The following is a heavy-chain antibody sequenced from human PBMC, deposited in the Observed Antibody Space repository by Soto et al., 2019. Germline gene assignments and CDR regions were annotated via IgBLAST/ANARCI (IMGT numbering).Heavy chain of an antibody. CDR1: GYTFTGYY. J-gene: IGHJ4*02. D-gene: IGHD3-22*01. CDR2: INPNRGGT. Sequence: ASVKVSCKASGYTFTGYYMHWVRQAPGQGLEWMGWINPNRGGTNYAQKFQGRVTMTRDTSISTAYMELSRLRSDDTAVYYCARSSKRPYYYDSSGYWLAYWGQGTLVTVSS. V-gene: IGHV1-2*02. CDR3: ARSSKRPYYYDSSGYWLAY.